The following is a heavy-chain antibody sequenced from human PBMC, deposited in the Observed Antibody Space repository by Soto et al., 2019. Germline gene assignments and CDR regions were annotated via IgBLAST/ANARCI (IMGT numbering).Heavy chain of an antibody. CDR1: GGTFSTYA. J-gene: IGHJ6*02. CDR2: VIPIFGTP. D-gene: IGHD2-15*01. Sequence: QVQLVQSGAEVKKPGSSVKVSCKAPGGTFSTYAISWVRQAPGQGLEWMGGVIPIFGTPKYAQKFQGRVTITANESTSTGYRELRSLRSEDTAVYYCARSRGGSSSLYIYYDYYYGMDVWGQGTTVTVSS. V-gene: IGHV1-69*01. CDR3: ARSRGGSSSLYIYYDYYYGMDV.